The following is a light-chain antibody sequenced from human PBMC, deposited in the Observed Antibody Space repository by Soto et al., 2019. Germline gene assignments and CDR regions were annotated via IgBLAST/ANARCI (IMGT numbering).Light chain of an antibody. CDR1: QSVSSY. V-gene: IGKV3-15*01. Sequence: SVLPQSPATLSLSPGERATLSCRASQSVSSYLAWYQQKPGQAPRLLIYGASTRASGIPARFSGSGSETDFTLTISSLQSEDSAVYYCQQYHNWPPITFGQGTRLEIK. J-gene: IGKJ5*01. CDR3: QQYHNWPPIT. CDR2: GAS.